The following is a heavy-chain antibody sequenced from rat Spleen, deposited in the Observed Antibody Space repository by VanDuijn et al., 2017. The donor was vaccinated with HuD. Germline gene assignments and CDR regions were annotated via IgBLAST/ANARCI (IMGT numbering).Heavy chain of an antibody. Sequence: QVQLQQSGTELAKPGSSVKISCKASGYTFTSYDISWIKQTTGQSLEYIGYIDTGSGGTYYNEKFKGKATLTVDKSSSTAFMQLSSLTPDDSAVYYCAREGYYGFDYWGQGVMVTVSS. D-gene: IGHD1-7*01. CDR1: GYTFTSYD. CDR2: IDTGSGGT. V-gene: IGHV1-43*01. J-gene: IGHJ2*01. CDR3: AREGYYGFDY.